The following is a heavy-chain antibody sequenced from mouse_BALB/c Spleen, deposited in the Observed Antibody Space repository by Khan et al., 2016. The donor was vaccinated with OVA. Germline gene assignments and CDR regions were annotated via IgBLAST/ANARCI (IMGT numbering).Heavy chain of an antibody. CDR2: IWAGGST. D-gene: IGHD1-3*01. CDR3: ARLEDI. Sequence: VQLQESGPGLVAPTQRLSITCTVSGFSLTSYGVHWVRQPPGKGLEWLGVIWAGGSTNYNSAIMSRMSISKDNSKSQVFLKMNNLQTDDTAMYYCARLEDIWGQGTTLTVAA. J-gene: IGHJ2*01. CDR1: GFSLTSYG. V-gene: IGHV2-9*02.